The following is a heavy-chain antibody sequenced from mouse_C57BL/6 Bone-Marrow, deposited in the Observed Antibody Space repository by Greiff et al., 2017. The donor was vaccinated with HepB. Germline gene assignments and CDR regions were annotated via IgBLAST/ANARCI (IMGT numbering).Heavy chain of an antibody. Sequence: VQLQQSGPELVKPGASVKIPCKASGYTFTDYNMDWVKQSHGKSLEWIGDINPNNGGTSYNQKFKGKATLTVDKSSSTAYMELRSLTSEDTAVYYCAREGNWVPWYFDVWGTGTTVTVSS. CDR3: AREGNWVPWYFDV. CDR2: INPNNGGT. CDR1: GYTFTDYN. V-gene: IGHV1-18*01. J-gene: IGHJ1*03. D-gene: IGHD4-1*01.